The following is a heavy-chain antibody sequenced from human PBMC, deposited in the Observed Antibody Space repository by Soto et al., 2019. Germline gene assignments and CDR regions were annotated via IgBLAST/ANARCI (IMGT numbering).Heavy chain of an antibody. J-gene: IGHJ4*02. CDR2: IVVGSGNT. Sequence: SVKVSCKTSGFTFTSSAMQWVRQARGQRLEWIGWIVVGSGNTNYAQKFQERVTITRDMSTSTAYMELSSLRSEDTAVYYCAAIGNYDILTGYYPDFDYWGQGTLVTVSS. CDR1: GFTFTSSA. CDR3: AAIGNYDILTGYYPDFDY. D-gene: IGHD3-9*01. V-gene: IGHV1-58*02.